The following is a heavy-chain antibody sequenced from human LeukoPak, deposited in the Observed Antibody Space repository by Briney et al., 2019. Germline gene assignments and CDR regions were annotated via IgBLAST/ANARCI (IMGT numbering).Heavy chain of an antibody. V-gene: IGHV4-39*01. CDR3: ARHRPIRYYYGSGKTYYFDY. CDR1: GGSISSSSYY. J-gene: IGHJ4*02. Sequence: SETLSLTCTVSGGSISSSSYYWGWIRQPPGKGLEWIGSIYYSGSTYYNPSLKSRVTISVDTSKNQFSLKLSSVAAADTAVYYCARHRPIRYYYGSGKTYYFDYWGQGTLVTVSS. D-gene: IGHD3-10*01. CDR2: IYYSGST.